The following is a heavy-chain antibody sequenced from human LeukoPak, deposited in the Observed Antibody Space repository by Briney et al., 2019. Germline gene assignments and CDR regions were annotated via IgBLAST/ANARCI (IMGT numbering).Heavy chain of an antibody. CDR3: TKVAKYYYGPETYYFFEQ. D-gene: IGHD3-10*01. J-gene: IGHJ4*02. CDR2: IKQDGSQK. CDR1: GFTFSSFW. V-gene: IGHV3-7*01. Sequence: GGSLRLSCAASGFTFSSFWMNWFRQAPGKGREYVANIKQDGSQKYYVDSVKGRFTISRDYAKNSLYLQMNSLRVEDTAVYYCTKVAKYYYGPETYYFFEQWGQGTPVTASS.